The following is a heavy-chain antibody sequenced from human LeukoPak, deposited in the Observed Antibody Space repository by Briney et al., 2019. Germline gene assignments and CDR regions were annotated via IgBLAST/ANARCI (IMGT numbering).Heavy chain of an antibody. CDR3: GRGHWGLDY. CDR2: ISNSGSTI. D-gene: IGHD7-27*01. Sequence: NPGGSLRLSCAASGFTFSDSYMTWIRQAPGKGLEWVSYISNSGSTIYYADSVKGRFTISRDNAKSSLYLQMNSLRAEDTAVYYCGRGHWGLDYWGQGTLVTVSS. CDR1: GFTFSDSY. J-gene: IGHJ4*02. V-gene: IGHV3-11*04.